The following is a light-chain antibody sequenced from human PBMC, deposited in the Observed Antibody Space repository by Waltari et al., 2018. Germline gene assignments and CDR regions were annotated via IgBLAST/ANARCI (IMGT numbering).Light chain of an antibody. Sequence: IVMTQSPATLSVSPAERATLSCRASQSVSSNLAWYQRKPGQAPRLLIYGAYTRATGIPARFSGSGSGTEFTLTISSLQSEDFAVYYCQQYNNWPPTGTFGQGTKVEIK. J-gene: IGKJ1*01. V-gene: IGKV3-15*01. CDR3: QQYNNWPPTGT. CDR1: QSVSSN. CDR2: GAY.